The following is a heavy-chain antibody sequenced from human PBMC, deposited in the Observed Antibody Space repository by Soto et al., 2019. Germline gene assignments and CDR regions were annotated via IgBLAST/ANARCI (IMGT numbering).Heavy chain of an antibody. CDR2: IYTSGST. V-gene: IGHV4-4*07. CDR3: AKAGIAAAGTGWSGGYYYGMDV. Sequence: KSSETLSLTCTVTGGPISSYYWSWIRQPAGKGLEWLGRIYTSGSTNYNPSLKSRLTMSVDTSKNQFSLKLSYVTAAYTAVYYCAKAGIAAAGTGWSGGYYYGMDVWGQGTTVTVSS. CDR1: GGPISSYY. J-gene: IGHJ6*02. D-gene: IGHD6-13*01.